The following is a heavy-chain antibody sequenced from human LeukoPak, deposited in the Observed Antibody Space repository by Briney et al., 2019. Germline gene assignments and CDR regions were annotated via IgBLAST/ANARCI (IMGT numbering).Heavy chain of an antibody. CDR3: ARALCSSTSCPQWQDWFDP. D-gene: IGHD2-2*01. Sequence: GGSLRLSCAASGFTFSSYWMHWVRQAPGKGLVWVSRINSDGSSTSYADSVKGRFTISRDNAKNTLYLQMNSLKAEDTAVYYCARALCSSTSCPQWQDWFDPWAREPWSPSPQ. CDR1: GFTFSSYW. CDR2: INSDGSST. V-gene: IGHV3-74*01. J-gene: IGHJ5*02.